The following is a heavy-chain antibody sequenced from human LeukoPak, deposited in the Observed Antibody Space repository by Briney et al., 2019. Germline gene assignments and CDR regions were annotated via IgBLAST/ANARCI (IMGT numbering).Heavy chain of an antibody. CDR1: GFTFSSYA. J-gene: IGHJ4*02. CDR2: ISGSGGNT. D-gene: IGHD3-3*01. V-gene: IGHV3-23*01. Sequence: PGRSLRLSCAASGFTFSSYAMSWVRQAPGKGLEWVSAISGSGGNTYYADSVKGRFTISRDNSKNTLYVQMKSLRDEDTAVYYCARTGVVKPFDYWGQGTLVTVSS. CDR3: ARTGVVKPFDY.